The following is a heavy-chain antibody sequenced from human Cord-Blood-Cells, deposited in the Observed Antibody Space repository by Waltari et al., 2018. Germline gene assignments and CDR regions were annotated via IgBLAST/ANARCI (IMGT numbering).Heavy chain of an antibody. Sequence: QVQLVQYGAEVKKPGSSVKVPCKASGGTFSSYANSWVPPAPCTGLEWMGGIIPIFGTANYAQKFQGRVTITADESTSTAYMELSSLRSEDTAVYYCARGYYYGSGSYTTHFDYWGQGTLVTVSS. V-gene: IGHV1-69*01. CDR2: IIPIFGTA. D-gene: IGHD3-10*01. CDR1: GGTFSSYA. CDR3: ARGYYYGSGSYTTHFDY. J-gene: IGHJ4*02.